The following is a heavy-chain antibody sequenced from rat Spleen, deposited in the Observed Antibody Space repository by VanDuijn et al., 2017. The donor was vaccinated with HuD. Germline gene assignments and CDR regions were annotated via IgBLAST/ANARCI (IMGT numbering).Heavy chain of an antibody. Sequence: EVQLQESGPGLVKPSQSLSLTCSVTGYSITSNYWGWIRKFPGNKMEWIGHISYSGSTSYNPSLKSRISITRDTSKNQFFLQLNSVTTEYTATYYCATFMYTTDYYYDDYWGQGVMVTVSS. CDR3: ATFMYTTDYYYDDY. J-gene: IGHJ2*01. D-gene: IGHD1-6*01. V-gene: IGHV3-1*01. CDR2: ISYSGST. CDR1: GYSITSNY.